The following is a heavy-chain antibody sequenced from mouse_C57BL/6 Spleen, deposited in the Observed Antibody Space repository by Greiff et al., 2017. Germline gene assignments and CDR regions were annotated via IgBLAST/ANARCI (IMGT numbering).Heavy chain of an antibody. CDR1: GYTFTDYE. J-gene: IGHJ4*01. Sequence: QVHVKQSGAELVRPGASVTLSCKASGYTFTDYEMHWVKQTPVHGLEWIGAIDPETGGTAYNQKFKGKAILTADKSSSTAYMELRSLTSEDSAVYYCTRERGYYAMDYWGQGTSVTVSS. CDR2: IDPETGGT. V-gene: IGHV1-15*01. CDR3: TRERGYYAMDY.